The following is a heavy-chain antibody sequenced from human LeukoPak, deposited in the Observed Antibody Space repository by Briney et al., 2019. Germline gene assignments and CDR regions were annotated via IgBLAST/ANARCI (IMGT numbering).Heavy chain of an antibody. J-gene: IGHJ4*02. CDR1: GGSISSGDYY. V-gene: IGHV4-30-4*08. D-gene: IGHD2/OR15-2a*01. Sequence: SETLSLTCTVSGGSISSGDYYWSWIRQPPGKGLEWIGNIHYSGSTYYNPSLKSRVTISVDTSKNQFSLKLSSVTAADTAVYYCARGRGYNSFDYWGRETLDSVSS. CDR2: IHYSGST. CDR3: ARGRGYNSFDY.